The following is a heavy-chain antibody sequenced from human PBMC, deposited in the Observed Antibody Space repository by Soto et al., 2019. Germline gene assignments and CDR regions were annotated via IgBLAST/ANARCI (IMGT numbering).Heavy chain of an antibody. CDR1: GGSISSYY. D-gene: IGHD3-10*01. J-gene: IGHJ3*02. V-gene: IGHV4-59*01. Sequence: QVQLQESGPGLVKPSETLSLTCTVSGGSISSYYWSWIRQPPGKGLELIGYIYYSGSTNYNPSLKCRVTISVDTSKNQFSLKLSSVTAADTAVYYCARVWGGAFDIWGQGTMVTVSS. CDR2: IYYSGST. CDR3: ARVWGGAFDI.